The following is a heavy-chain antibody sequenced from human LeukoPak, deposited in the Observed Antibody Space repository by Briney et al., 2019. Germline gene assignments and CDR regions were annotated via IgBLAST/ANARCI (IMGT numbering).Heavy chain of an antibody. Sequence: GASVKVSCKASGYTFTSYYLHWVRQAPGQGLEWMGIIKPSGGSTSYAQKFQGRVTKTRDMSTSTVHMELSSLRSEDTAVYYCARDPYCSSTSCYSGFWFDPWGQGTLVTVSS. CDR1: GYTFTSYY. V-gene: IGHV1-46*01. CDR3: ARDPYCSSTSCYSGFWFDP. CDR2: IKPSGGST. D-gene: IGHD2-2*02. J-gene: IGHJ5*02.